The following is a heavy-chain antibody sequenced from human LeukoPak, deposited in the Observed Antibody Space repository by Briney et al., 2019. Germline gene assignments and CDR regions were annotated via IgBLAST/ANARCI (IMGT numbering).Heavy chain of an antibody. J-gene: IGHJ4*02. Sequence: PGGSLRLSCAASGSTFSSYAMSWVRQAPGKGLEWVSAISGSGGSTYYADSVKGRFTISRDNSKNTLYLQMNSLRAEDTAVYYCALSHYYDSSGYYYEPTPSDYWGQGALVTVSS. CDR1: GSTFSSYA. V-gene: IGHV3-23*01. CDR2: ISGSGGST. D-gene: IGHD3-22*01. CDR3: ALSHYYDSSGYYYEPTPSDY.